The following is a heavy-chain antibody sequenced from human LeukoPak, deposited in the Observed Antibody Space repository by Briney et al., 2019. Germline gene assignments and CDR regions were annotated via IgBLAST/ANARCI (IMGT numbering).Heavy chain of an antibody. D-gene: IGHD3-16*01. Sequence: GGSLRLSCAASGFTVSTNRMSWVRQAPGKGLEWVSGIFSGDTTLYADSVKGRFSISRGNSKNTVYLQMNSLRAEDTAVYYCATSSCAIGYFWGRFDFWGQGVLVTVSS. CDR2: IFSGDTT. J-gene: IGHJ4*02. CDR1: GFTVSTNR. CDR3: ATSSCAIGYFWGRFDF. V-gene: IGHV3-66*01.